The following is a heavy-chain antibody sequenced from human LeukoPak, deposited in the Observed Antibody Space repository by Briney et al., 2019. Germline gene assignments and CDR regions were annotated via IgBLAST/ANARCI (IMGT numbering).Heavy chain of an antibody. J-gene: IGHJ4*02. CDR3: ARTPPKGDIDY. CDR2: FDPEDGET. CDR1: GYTLTELS. V-gene: IGHV1-24*01. D-gene: IGHD2-21*02. Sequence: ASVKVSSKVSGYTLTELSMHWVRQAPGKGLEWMGGFDPEDGETIYAQKFQGRVTMTEGTSTDTAYMELSSLRSEDTAVYYCARTPPKGDIDYWGQGTLVTVSS.